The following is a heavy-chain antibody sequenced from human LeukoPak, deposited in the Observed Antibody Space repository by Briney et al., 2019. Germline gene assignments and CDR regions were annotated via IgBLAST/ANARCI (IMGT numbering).Heavy chain of an antibody. Sequence: KAGGSLRLSCAASGFTFSSYSMNWVRQAPGKGLEWVSSISSSSSYIYYADSVKGRFTISRDNAKNSLYLQMNSLRAEDTAVYYCARAILTGPSNFDYWGQGTLVTVSS. J-gene: IGHJ4*02. CDR1: GFTFSSYS. CDR3: ARAILTGPSNFDY. D-gene: IGHD3-9*01. CDR2: ISSSSSYI. V-gene: IGHV3-21*04.